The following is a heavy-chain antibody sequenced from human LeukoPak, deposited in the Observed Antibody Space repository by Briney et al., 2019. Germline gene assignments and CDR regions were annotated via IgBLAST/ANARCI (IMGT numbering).Heavy chain of an antibody. J-gene: IGHJ4*02. CDR3: AKGTMDGGQYYYDSS. CDR2: VNDNGAAT. CDR1: GFTFSNYA. D-gene: IGHD3-22*01. Sequence: GGSLRLSCAASGFTFSNYAMSWVRQAPGKGLKWVATVNDNGAATYYADSVKGRFTISRDNSKNTLFLQMDSLGAEDTAVYYCAKGTMDGGQYYYDSSGGQGTLVTVSS. V-gene: IGHV3-23*01.